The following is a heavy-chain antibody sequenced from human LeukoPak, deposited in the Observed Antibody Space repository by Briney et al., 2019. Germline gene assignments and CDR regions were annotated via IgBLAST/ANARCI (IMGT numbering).Heavy chain of an antibody. CDR1: GGSFSGYY. J-gene: IGHJ4*02. D-gene: IGHD3-22*01. Sequence: SETLSLTCAVYGGSFSGYYWSWIRQPPGKGLEWIGYIYYSGSTNYNPSLKSRVTISVDTSKNQFSLKLSSVTAADTAVYYCARPTNYDSSGYGYWGQGTLVTVSS. CDR2: IYYSGST. V-gene: IGHV4-59*01. CDR3: ARPTNYDSSGYGY.